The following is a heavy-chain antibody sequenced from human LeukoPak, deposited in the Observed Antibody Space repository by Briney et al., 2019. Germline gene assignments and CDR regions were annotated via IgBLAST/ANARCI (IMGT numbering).Heavy chain of an antibody. CDR2: ISSSSSYI. D-gene: IGHD2-15*01. J-gene: IGHJ4*02. CDR1: GFTFSSYS. Sequence: GGSLRLSCAASGFTFSSYSMNWVRQAPGKGLEWVSSISSSSSYIYYADSVKGRFTISRDNAKNSLYLQMNSLRAEDTAVYYCAREGRLVAALDYWGQGTLVTVSS. CDR3: AREGRLVAALDY. V-gene: IGHV3-21*01.